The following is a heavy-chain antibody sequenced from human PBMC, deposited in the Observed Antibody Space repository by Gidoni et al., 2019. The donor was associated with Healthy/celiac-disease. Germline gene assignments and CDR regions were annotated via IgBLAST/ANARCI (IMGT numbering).Heavy chain of an antibody. J-gene: IGHJ4*02. Sequence: QVQLVQSGAAVKKPGDSVKVSCKASGYTFTNYALHWVRQAPGQRLEWMGWINAGNGNTKYSQKFQGRVTITRDTSASTAYMELSSLRSEDTAVYYCARDGTWFGEPFEYWGQGTLVTVSS. CDR2: INAGNGNT. CDR3: ARDGTWFGEPFEY. V-gene: IGHV1-3*01. D-gene: IGHD3-10*01. CDR1: GYTFTNYA.